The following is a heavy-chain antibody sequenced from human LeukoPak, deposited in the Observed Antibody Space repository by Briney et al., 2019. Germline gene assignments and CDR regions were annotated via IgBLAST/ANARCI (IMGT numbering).Heavy chain of an antibody. D-gene: IGHD2-8*01. CDR2: IYHSGST. V-gene: IGHV4-38-2*02. J-gene: IGHJ6*03. CDR1: GYSISSGYY. Sequence: PSETLSLTCTVSGYSISSGYYWGWIRQPPGKGLEWIGSIYHSGSTYYNPSLKSRVTISVDTSKNQFSLKLSSVTAADTAVYYCARHVLDQDYYYMDVWGKGTTVTVSS. CDR3: ARHVLDQDYYYMDV.